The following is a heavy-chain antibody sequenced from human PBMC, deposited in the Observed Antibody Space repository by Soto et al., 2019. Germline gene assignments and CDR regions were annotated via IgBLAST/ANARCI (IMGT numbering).Heavy chain of an antibody. J-gene: IGHJ4*02. CDR2: IIPIFGTA. V-gene: IGHV1-69*12. CDR1: GGTFSGYT. Sequence: QVQLVQSGAEVKKPGSSVKVSCKACGGTFSGYTISWVRQAPGQGLEWMGGIIPIFGTANYTQKFQGRVTITADESTSTVYMELSSLRSEDTSVYYCARQIVGITGTQVDTSFDHWGQVSLFTVSS. D-gene: IGHD1-7*01. CDR3: ARQIVGITGTQVDTSFDH.